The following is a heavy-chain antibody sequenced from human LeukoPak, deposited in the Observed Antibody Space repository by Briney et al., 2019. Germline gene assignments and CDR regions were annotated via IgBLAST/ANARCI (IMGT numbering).Heavy chain of an antibody. CDR1: GFIFDDSV. Sequence: SLRLSCGASGFIFDDSVMHWVRQAPGKGLEWVSGISRKSDYMSYAESVKGRFIISRDNAKNSLYLQMNSLRVEDTALYYCAKERYDGSGAAYDNWGQGSLVTVSS. V-gene: IGHV3-9*01. J-gene: IGHJ4*02. CDR3: AKERYDGSGAAYDN. D-gene: IGHD3-10*01. CDR2: ISRKSDYM.